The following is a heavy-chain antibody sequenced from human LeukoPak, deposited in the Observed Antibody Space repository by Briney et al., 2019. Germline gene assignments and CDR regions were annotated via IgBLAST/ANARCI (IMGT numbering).Heavy chain of an antibody. CDR2: IKQDGSEK. CDR3: ARDGDYGVLENFDY. J-gene: IGHJ4*02. V-gene: IGHV3-7*01. D-gene: IGHD4-17*01. CDR1: GFTFSSYW. Sequence: GGSLRLSCAASGFTFSSYWMSWVRQAPGKGLEWVANIKQDGSEKYYVDSVKGRFTISRDNAKNSLYLQMNSLRAEDTAVYYCARDGDYGVLENFDYWGQGTLVTVSS.